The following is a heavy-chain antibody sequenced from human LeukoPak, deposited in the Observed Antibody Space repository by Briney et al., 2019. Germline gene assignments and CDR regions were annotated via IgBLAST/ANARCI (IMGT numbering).Heavy chain of an antibody. V-gene: IGHV3-48*03. Sequence: GGSLRLSCAASGFTFSSYEMNWVRQAPGKGLEWVSYISSSGSTIYYADSVKGRFTISRDNAKNSLYLQMNSLRAEDTAVYYCARSAILPGYQWVPFDYWGQGTLMTVSS. CDR2: ISSSGSTI. D-gene: IGHD3-9*01. CDR3: ARSAILPGYQWVPFDY. CDR1: GFTFSSYE. J-gene: IGHJ4*02.